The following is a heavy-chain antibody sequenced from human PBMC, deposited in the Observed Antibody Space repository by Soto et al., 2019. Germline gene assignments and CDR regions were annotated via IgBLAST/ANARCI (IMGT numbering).Heavy chain of an antibody. D-gene: IGHD3-9*01. V-gene: IGHV3-33*01. CDR2: IWYDGSNK. CDR1: GFTFSSYG. J-gene: IGHJ6*02. CDR3: ARDTRYFDWLYYYYGMDV. Sequence: GGSLRLSCAASGFTFSSYGMHWVRQAPGKGLEWVAVIWYDGSNKYYADSVKGRFTISRDNSKNTLYLQMNSLRAEDTAVYYCARDTRYFDWLYYYYGMDVWGQGTTVTVSS.